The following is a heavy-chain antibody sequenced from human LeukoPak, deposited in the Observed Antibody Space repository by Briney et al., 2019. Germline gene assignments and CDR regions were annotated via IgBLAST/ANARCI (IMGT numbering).Heavy chain of an antibody. CDR3: ARDTRITMIVERYGMDV. Sequence: ASVKVSCKASGYTFTSYAMNWVRQAPGQGLEWMGWINTNTGNPTYAQGFTGRFVFSLDTSVSTAYLQISSLKAEDTAVYYCARDTRITMIVERYGMDVWGQGTTVTVSS. CDR1: GYTFTSYA. D-gene: IGHD3-22*01. V-gene: IGHV7-4-1*02. J-gene: IGHJ6*02. CDR2: INTNTGNP.